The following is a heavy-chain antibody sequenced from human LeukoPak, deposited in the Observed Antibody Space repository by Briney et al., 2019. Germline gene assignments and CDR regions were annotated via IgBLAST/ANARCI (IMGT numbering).Heavy chain of an antibody. Sequence: SETLSLTCTVSGGSISGYYWSWIRQPPGKGLEWIGYIYYSGSTKYNPSLKSRVTMSVDTSKNQLSLKVTSVTAADTAVYYCARDQTVTTTYGMDVWGQGATVTVSS. CDR1: GGSISGYY. V-gene: IGHV4-59*01. CDR2: IYYSGST. D-gene: IGHD4-17*01. CDR3: ARDQTVTTTYGMDV. J-gene: IGHJ6*02.